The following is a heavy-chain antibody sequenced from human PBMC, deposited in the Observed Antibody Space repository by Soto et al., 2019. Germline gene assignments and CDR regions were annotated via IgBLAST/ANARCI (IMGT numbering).Heavy chain of an antibody. D-gene: IGHD2-2*02. CDR2: INAGNGNT. J-gene: IGHJ5*02. V-gene: IGHV1-3*01. CDR1: GYTFTSYG. CDR3: ARVGGCSSTSCYKYWFDP. Sequence: GASVKVSCKSSGYTFTSYGINWVLQAPGRSLEWTGWINAGNGNTKYSEKFQGRVTMTRDTSISTAYMELSRLRSDDTAVYYCARVGGCSSTSCYKYWFDPWGQGTLVTVSS.